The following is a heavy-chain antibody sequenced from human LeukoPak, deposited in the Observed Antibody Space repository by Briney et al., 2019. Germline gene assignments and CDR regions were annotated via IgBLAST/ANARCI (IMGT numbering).Heavy chain of an antibody. D-gene: IGHD5-12*01. CDR3: ARASWQHWYFDL. V-gene: IGHV4-59*12. CDR2: TYYSGST. CDR1: GGSISSYY. Sequence: SETPSLTCTVSGGSISSYYWSWIRQPPGKGLEWIGYTYYSGSTNYNPSLKSRVTISVDTSKNQFSLKLSSVTAADTAVYYCARASWQHWYFDLWGRGTLVTVSS. J-gene: IGHJ2*01.